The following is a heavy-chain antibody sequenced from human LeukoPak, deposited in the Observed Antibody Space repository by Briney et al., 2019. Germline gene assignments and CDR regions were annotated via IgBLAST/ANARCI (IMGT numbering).Heavy chain of an antibody. CDR2: IYYSGST. Sequence: SETLSLTCTVSGGSISSSTYYWGWIRQPPGKGLEWIGNIYYSGSTYYNTSLKSRVTISVDTSKNQFSLKLNSATAADTAVYYCARDRRQNYGAGNYDYWGQGILVIVSS. CDR1: GGSISSSTYY. D-gene: IGHD3-10*01. J-gene: IGHJ4*02. V-gene: IGHV4-39*07. CDR3: ARDRRQNYGAGNYDY.